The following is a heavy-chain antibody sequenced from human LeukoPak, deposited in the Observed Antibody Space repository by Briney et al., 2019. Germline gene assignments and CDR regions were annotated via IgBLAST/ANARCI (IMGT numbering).Heavy chain of an antibody. J-gene: IGHJ5*02. CDR2: MYHSGST. Sequence: SGTLSLTCAVSGGSISSNNWWSWVRQPPGEGLEWIGEMYHSGSTNYNPSLKSRVTISVDTSKNQFSLKLSSVTAADTAVYYCARRYSSSWKGGWFDPWGQGTLVTVSS. D-gene: IGHD6-13*01. V-gene: IGHV4-4*02. CDR3: ARRYSSSWKGGWFDP. CDR1: GGSISSNNW.